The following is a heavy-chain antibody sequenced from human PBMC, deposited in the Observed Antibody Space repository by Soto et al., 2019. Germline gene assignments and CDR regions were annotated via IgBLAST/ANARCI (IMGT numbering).Heavy chain of an antibody. Sequence: SETLSLTCAVSGGSISSGGYSWSWIRQPPGKGLEWIGYIYHSGSTYYNPSLKSRVTISVDRSKNQFSLKLSSVTAADTAVYYCARESPAYCGGDCYSDYWGQGTLVTVSS. J-gene: IGHJ4*02. CDR1: GGSISSGGYS. CDR3: ARESPAYCGGDCYSDY. D-gene: IGHD2-21*02. CDR2: IYHSGST. V-gene: IGHV4-30-2*01.